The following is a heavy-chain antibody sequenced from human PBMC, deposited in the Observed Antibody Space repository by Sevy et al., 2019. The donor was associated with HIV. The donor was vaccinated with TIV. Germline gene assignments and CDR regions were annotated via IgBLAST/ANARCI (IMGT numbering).Heavy chain of an antibody. Sequence: SETLSLTCTVSGGYVSSGSYYWSWIRQPPGKGLEWIGYIYYSGSTNYYPSLKSRVTISVDTSKNQFSLKLSSVTAADTAVYYCARESSSGVFDYWGQGTLVTVSS. CDR3: ARESSSGVFDY. J-gene: IGHJ4*02. D-gene: IGHD1-26*01. V-gene: IGHV4-61*01. CDR2: IYYSGST. CDR1: GGYVSSGSYY.